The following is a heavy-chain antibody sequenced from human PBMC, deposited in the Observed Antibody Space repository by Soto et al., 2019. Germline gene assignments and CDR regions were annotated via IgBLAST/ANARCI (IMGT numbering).Heavy chain of an antibody. D-gene: IGHD4-17*01. Sequence: QVQLQESGPGLVKPSETLSLTCTVSGSSISPFYWSWIRQPPGKGLEWIGYIYYTGSTKYNPSLKSRVTLSLGTSRNQLSLKLISVTAADTAVYYCTRVGGYYGDFPSFDYWGPGTLVAVSS. CDR1: GSSISPFY. J-gene: IGHJ4*02. CDR3: TRVGGYYGDFPSFDY. CDR2: IYYTGST. V-gene: IGHV4-59*01.